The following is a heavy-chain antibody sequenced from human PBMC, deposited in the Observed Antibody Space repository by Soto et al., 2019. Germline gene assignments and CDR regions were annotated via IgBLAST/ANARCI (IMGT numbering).Heavy chain of an antibody. CDR1: GFTFTSSA. V-gene: IGHV1-18*01. Sequence: ASVKVSCKASGFTFTSSAVQWVRQAPGQGLEWMGWISAYNGNTNYAQKFQGRVTMTTDTSTSTAYMELRSLRSDDTAVYYCARDAPPADYWGQGTLVTVSS. CDR2: ISAYNGNT. CDR3: ARDAPPADY. J-gene: IGHJ4*02.